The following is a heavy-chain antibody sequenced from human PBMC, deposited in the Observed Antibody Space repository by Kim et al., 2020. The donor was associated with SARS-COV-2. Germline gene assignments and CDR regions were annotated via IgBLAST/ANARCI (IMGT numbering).Heavy chain of an antibody. V-gene: IGHV4-59*01. J-gene: IGHJ2*01. Sequence: SETLSLTCTVSGGSISSYYWSWIRQPPGKGLEWIGYIYYSGSTNYNPSLKSRVTISVDTSKNQFSLKLSSVTAADTAVYYCARAREWLRFSTNWYFDLWGRGTLVTVSS. CDR2: IYYSGST. D-gene: IGHD5-12*01. CDR1: GGSISSYY. CDR3: ARAREWLRFSTNWYFDL.